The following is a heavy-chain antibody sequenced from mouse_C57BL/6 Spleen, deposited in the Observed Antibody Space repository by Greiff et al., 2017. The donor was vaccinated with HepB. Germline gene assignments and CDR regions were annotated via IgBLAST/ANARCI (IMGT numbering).Heavy chain of an antibody. Sequence: EVQLQQSGAELVRPGASVKLSCTASGFNIKDYYMHWVKQRPEQGLEWIGRIDPEDGDTEYAPKFPGKATMTADTSSNTAYLQLSSLTSEDTAVYYCTRITTVGEAFDYWGQGTTLTVSS. V-gene: IGHV14-1*01. CDR3: TRITTVGEAFDY. CDR1: GFNIKDYY. J-gene: IGHJ2*01. D-gene: IGHD1-1*01. CDR2: IDPEDGDT.